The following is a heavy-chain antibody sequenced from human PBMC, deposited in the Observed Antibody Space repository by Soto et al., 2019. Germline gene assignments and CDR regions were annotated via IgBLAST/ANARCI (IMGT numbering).Heavy chain of an antibody. Sequence: QLQLQESGPGLVKPSETLSLTCTVSGGSISSSSYYWGWIRQPPGKGLEWIGGIYYSGSTYYNPSLEIRVTLAVETAKNHFPLKVSAVTAADTAVYYCASGILWAYYGSGSSKYDFDYWGQGTLVTVSS. J-gene: IGHJ4*02. V-gene: IGHV4-39*01. CDR3: ASGILWAYYGSGSSKYDFDY. D-gene: IGHD3-10*01. CDR2: IYYSGST. CDR1: GGSISSSSYY.